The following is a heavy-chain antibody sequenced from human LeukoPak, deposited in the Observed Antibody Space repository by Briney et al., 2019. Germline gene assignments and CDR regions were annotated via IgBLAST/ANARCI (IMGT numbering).Heavy chain of an antibody. CDR3: ARGAVGATGIYFDY. CDR1: GFTFSNYW. J-gene: IGHJ4*02. Sequence: SGGSLRLSCAVSGFTFSNYWMHWVRQVAGKGLVWVSRINTDGSSTSYADSVKGRFTISRDNAKNTLYLQMNSLRAEDTAVYYCARGAVGATGIYFDYWGQGTLVTVSS. CDR2: INTDGSST. D-gene: IGHD1-26*01. V-gene: IGHV3-74*01.